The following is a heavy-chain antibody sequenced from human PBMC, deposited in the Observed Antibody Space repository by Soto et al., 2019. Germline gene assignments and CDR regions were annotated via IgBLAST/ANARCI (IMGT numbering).Heavy chain of an antibody. V-gene: IGHV3-33*01. D-gene: IGHD6-6*01. CDR3: AREGGSSSSGYFDY. J-gene: IGHJ4*02. CDR2: IWYDGSNK. Sequence: QVQLVESGGGVVQPGRSLRLSCAASGFTFSSYGMHWVRQAPGKGLEWVAVIWYDGSNKYYADSVKGRFTISRDNSKNTLYLQMNSLRAEDTAVYYCAREGGSSSSGYFDYWGQGTLVTVSS. CDR1: GFTFSSYG.